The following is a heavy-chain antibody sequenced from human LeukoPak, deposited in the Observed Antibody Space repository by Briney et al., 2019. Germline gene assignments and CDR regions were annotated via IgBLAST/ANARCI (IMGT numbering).Heavy chain of an antibody. CDR1: GGSISSSSYY. V-gene: IGHV4-39*01. CDR3: AKRLNYYDSSGYYRIGAFDI. J-gene: IGHJ3*02. D-gene: IGHD3-22*01. Sequence: PSETLSLTCTVSGGSISSSSYYWGWIRQPPGKGLEWIGSIYYSGSTYYNPSLKSRVTISVDTFKNQFSLKLSSVTAADTAVYYCAKRLNYYDSSGYYRIGAFDIWGQGTMVTVSS. CDR2: IYYSGST.